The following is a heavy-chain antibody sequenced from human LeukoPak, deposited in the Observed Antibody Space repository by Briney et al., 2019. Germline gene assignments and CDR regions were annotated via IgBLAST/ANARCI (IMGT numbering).Heavy chain of an antibody. V-gene: IGHV3-30*18. D-gene: IGHD2-2*01. J-gene: IGHJ4*02. CDR2: ISYDGSNK. CDR1: GFTFSSYG. Sequence: PGGSLRLSCAAPGFTFSSYGMHWVRQAPGKGLEWVAVISYDGSNKYYADSVKGRFTISRDNSKNTLYLQMNSLRAEDTAVYYCAKRSRELDYWGQGTLVTVSS. CDR3: AKRSRELDY.